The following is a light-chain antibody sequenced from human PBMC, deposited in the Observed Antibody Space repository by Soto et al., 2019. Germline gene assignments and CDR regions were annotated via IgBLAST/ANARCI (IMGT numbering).Light chain of an antibody. CDR3: QQCGSSPWT. Sequence: EVVLTQSPGTLSLSPGERATLYCRASQSVSISYLAWYQQKPGQAPRLLIYGASSRATGIPDRFSGSGSGTDFTLTISRLEPEDFAVYYCQQCGSSPWTFGQGTKVDIK. V-gene: IGKV3-20*01. J-gene: IGKJ1*01. CDR2: GAS. CDR1: QSVSISY.